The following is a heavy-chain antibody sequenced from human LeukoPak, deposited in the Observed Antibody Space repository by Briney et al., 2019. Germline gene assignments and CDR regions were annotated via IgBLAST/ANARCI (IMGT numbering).Heavy chain of an antibody. CDR2: ISVYNVNT. V-gene: IGHV1-18*01. CDR3: ARDEIFGVGTHFDY. D-gene: IGHD3-3*01. CDR1: GYTLTDYG. Sequence: GASVKVSCKASGYTLTDYGISWVRQAPGQGLEWLGWISVYNVNTNYAKKFQGRVTMTRDTSTTTVYMELTGLTSDDTATYYCARDEIFGVGTHFDYWGQGTPVIVSS. J-gene: IGHJ4*02.